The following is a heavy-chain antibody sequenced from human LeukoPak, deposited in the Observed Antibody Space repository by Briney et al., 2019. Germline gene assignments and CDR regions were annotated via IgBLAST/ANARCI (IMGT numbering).Heavy chain of an antibody. CDR2: IYYSGTT. J-gene: IGHJ4*02. Sequence: SQTLSLTCAVSGGSISSGGYSWDWIRQPPGKGLEWIGYIYYSGTTYYNPSLKSRITISQDTSKNQFSLKVNSVTAADTAAYYCTREEGGTTVDYWGQGTLVTVSS. D-gene: IGHD1-1*01. CDR1: GGSISSGGYS. V-gene: IGHV4-30-4*07. CDR3: TREEGGTTVDY.